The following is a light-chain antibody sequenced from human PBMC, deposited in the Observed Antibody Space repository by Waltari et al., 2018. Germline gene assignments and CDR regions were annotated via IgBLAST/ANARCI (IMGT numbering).Light chain of an antibody. CDR3: QQRRDWPLT. J-gene: IGKJ4*01. CDR1: QSVIRD. CDR2: DVS. V-gene: IGKV3-11*01. Sequence: EIVLIQSPATLSLSPGERAALFCRASQSVIRDLTWYRQKPGQAPRLLIFDVSIRATGTPVRFSGSGYGTDFTLTISSLEPEDFAVYYCQQRRDWPLTFGGGTKVEIK.